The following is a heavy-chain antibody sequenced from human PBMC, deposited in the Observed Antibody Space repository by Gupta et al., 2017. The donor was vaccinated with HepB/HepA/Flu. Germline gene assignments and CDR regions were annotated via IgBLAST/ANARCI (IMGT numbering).Heavy chain of an antibody. CDR3: AKNGRWFGESRYY. J-gene: IGHJ4*02. Sequence: EVQLLESGGGLVQPGGSLRLSCAASGFTFSSYAMSWVRQAPGKGLEWVSAVSGRGGSTYYADSVKGRLTISRDNSKNTLYLQMNSLRAEDTAVYYCAKNGRWFGESRYYWGQGTLVTVSS. CDR1: GFTFSSYA. D-gene: IGHD3-10*01. V-gene: IGHV3-23*01. CDR2: VSGRGGST.